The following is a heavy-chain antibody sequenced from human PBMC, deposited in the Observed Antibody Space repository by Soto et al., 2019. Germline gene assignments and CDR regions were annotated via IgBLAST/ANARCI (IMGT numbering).Heavy chain of an antibody. D-gene: IGHD6-13*01. CDR2: INHSGST. J-gene: IGHJ4*02. Sequence: SETLCVTCAVYGGSFSGYYWRRIRQPPGKGLEWIGEINHSGSTNYNPSLKSRVTISVDTSKNQFSLKLSSVTAADTAVYYCATTNPFGQQLVYWGQGTLVTVSS. CDR3: ATTNPFGQQLVY. V-gene: IGHV4-34*01. CDR1: GGSFSGYY.